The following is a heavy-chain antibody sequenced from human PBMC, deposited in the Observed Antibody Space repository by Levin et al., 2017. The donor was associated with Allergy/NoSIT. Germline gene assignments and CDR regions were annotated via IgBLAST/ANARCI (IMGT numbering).Heavy chain of an antibody. V-gene: IGHV4-39*02. CDR1: GGSISNVPYY. D-gene: IGHD3-10*01. CDR3: ARGDNYHYVSGRGSWFDP. Sequence: SQTLSLTCTVSGGSISNVPYYRGWIRQPPGKGLEWIGTMYYSGSTYYNPSLKSRVTISVDTSRNLFSLQLRSVTAADTAVYYCARGDNYHYVSGRGSWFDPWGQGTLVTVSS. CDR2: MYYSGST. J-gene: IGHJ5*02.